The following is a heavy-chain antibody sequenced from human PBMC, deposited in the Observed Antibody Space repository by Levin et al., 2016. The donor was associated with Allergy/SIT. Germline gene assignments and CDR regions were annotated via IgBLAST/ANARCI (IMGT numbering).Heavy chain of an antibody. CDR2: IYYSGST. V-gene: IGHV4-39*01. D-gene: IGHD6-13*01. Sequence: SETLSLTCTVSGGSISSSSYYWGWIRQPPGKGLEWIGSIYYSGSTYYNPSLKSRVTISVDTSKNQFSLKLSSVTAADTAVYYCARGRYSSSWYGDYWGQGTLVTVSS. CDR1: GGSISSSSYY. J-gene: IGHJ4*02. CDR3: ARGRYSSSWYGDY.